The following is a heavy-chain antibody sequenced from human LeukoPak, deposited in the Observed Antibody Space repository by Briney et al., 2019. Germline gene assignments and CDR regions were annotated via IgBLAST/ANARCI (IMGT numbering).Heavy chain of an antibody. CDR1: GLTLSTYQ. D-gene: IGHD2-15*01. Sequence: SLRLSSAASGLTLSTYQVNWVRQAPGKGLEWVSYISSSGSTIYYADSVKGRFTISRDNSKNSLYLQMNSLRAEDTAVYYCARGSALSAVWGKGTTVTISS. V-gene: IGHV3-48*03. J-gene: IGHJ6*04. CDR2: ISSSGSTI. CDR3: ARGSALSAV.